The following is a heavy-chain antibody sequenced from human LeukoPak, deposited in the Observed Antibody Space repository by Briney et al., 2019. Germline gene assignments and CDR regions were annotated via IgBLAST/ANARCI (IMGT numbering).Heavy chain of an antibody. CDR3: ARGGEWLLLPPDY. D-gene: IGHD3-3*01. J-gene: IGHJ4*02. V-gene: IGHV3-21*01. Sequence: KGLEWVSSISSSSSYIYYADSVKGRFTISRDNAKNSLYLQMNSLRAEDTAVYYCARGGEWLLLPPDYWGQGTLVTVSS. CDR2: ISSSSSYI.